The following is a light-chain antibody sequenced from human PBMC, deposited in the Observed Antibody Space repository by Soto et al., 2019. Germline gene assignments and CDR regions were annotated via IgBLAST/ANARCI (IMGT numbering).Light chain of an antibody. J-gene: IGKJ1*01. CDR2: GTS. V-gene: IGKV3-20*01. CDR1: QSVNSNY. CDR3: QQYDNSPRP. Sequence: EIVLTQSPGTLSLSPGERATLSCRASQSVNSNYLAWYQQKPGQGPRLLMYGTSNRATGIPDRFSGSGSGTDFTLTISRLEPEDFAVYYCQQYDNSPRPFGQGTKVEIK.